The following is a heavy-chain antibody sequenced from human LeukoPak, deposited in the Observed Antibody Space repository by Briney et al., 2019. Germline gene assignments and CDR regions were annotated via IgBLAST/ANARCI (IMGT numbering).Heavy chain of an antibody. CDR3: AREVGTFDY. CDR2: ISASGGST. CDR1: GFTFSDFG. J-gene: IGHJ4*02. V-gene: IGHV3-23*01. Sequence: GGSLRLSCAASGFTFSDFGMSWVRQAPGMGLERVSVISASGGSTYYADSVKGRFTISRDSSKDTLYLQLNSLRVEDTAVYYCAREVGTFDYWGQGALVTVSS. D-gene: IGHD1-26*01.